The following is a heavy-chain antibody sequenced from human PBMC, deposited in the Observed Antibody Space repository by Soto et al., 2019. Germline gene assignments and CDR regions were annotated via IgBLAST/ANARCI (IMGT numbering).Heavy chain of an antibody. CDR3: AREVGSDSLARKNNWFHT. CDR1: GYTFTDYH. Sequence: QVQLVQSGDEVKNPGASVKVYCKPSGYTFTDYHIHWVRQAPGQGLEFMGWINANNGGAGSAQQFQGRLTVSRDTSISTLYMELSKLRSDDTAVYFCAREVGSDSLARKNNWFHTWVHGTRVTVSS. D-gene: IGHD1-1*01. J-gene: IGHJ5*01. CDR2: INANNGGA. V-gene: IGHV1-2*02.